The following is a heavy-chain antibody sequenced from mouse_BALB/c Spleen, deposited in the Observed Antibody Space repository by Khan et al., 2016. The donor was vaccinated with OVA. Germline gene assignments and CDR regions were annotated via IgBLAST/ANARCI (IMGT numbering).Heavy chain of an antibody. CDR3: ARRNYFGYTFAY. CDR1: GYTFTDYY. V-gene: IGHV1-77*01. D-gene: IGHD1-2*01. CDR2: ISPGSGDT. J-gene: IGHJ3*01. Sequence: QVQLQQPGAELARPGASVKLTCKASGYTFTDYYINWVKQRTGQGLEWIGEISPGSGDTYYNERFKGKATLTADKSSSTAYMQLSSLTSEASAGYYCARRNYFGYTFAYWGQGTLVTGSA.